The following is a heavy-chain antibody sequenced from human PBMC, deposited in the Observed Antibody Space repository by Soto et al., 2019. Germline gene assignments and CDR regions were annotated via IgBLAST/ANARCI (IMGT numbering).Heavy chain of an antibody. CDR1: GYTFTLYG. CDR3: ARPSGGDTRYYYYYGMDV. D-gene: IGHD3-10*01. CDR2: ISAYNGNT. J-gene: IGHJ6*02. Sequence: QVQLVQSGTEVKKPGASVMVSCRASGYTFTLYGISWVRQAPGQGLEWMGWISAYNGNTNYAQRLQGRVTMTTDTSTSTAYMELRSLRSDDTAVYYCARPSGGDTRYYYYYGMDVWGQGTTVTVSS. V-gene: IGHV1-18*01.